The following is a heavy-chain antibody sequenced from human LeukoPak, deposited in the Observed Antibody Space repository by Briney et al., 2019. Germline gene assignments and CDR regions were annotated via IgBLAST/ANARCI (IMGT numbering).Heavy chain of an antibody. D-gene: IGHD3-22*01. CDR1: GYSISSGYY. CDR3: ARGRGGYYYDDFDY. J-gene: IGHJ4*02. Sequence: SETLSLTCTVSGYSISSGYYWTWIRQPPGKGLEWIGEINHRGNTNYNPSLKSRVTISVDTSKNQFSLKLSSVTAADTAVYYCARGRGGYYYDDFDYWGQGTLVTVSS. V-gene: IGHV4-38-2*02. CDR2: INHRGNT.